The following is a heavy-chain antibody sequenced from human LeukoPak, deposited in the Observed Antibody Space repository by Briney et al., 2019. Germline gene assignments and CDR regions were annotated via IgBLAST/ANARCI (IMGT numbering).Heavy chain of an antibody. Sequence: SETLSLTCTVSGGSMNTYYWTWIRQPAGKGLQWIGYIYPSSFTNYNPSLESRVTMSVDTSKNQFSLKLTSVTAADTAVYFCARAVVSPNWYFDLWGRGTLVTVSS. V-gene: IGHV4-4*07. CDR3: ARAVVSPNWYFDL. CDR1: GGSMNTYY. J-gene: IGHJ2*01. CDR2: IYPSSFT. D-gene: IGHD4-23*01.